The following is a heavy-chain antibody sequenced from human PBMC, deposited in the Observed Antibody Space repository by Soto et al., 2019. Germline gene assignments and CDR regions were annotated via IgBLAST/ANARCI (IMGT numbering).Heavy chain of an antibody. CDR2: ISSSGSTI. J-gene: IGHJ6*02. CDR1: GFTFSSYE. D-gene: IGHD5-12*01. Sequence: GGSLRLSCAASGFTFSSYEMNWVRQAPGKGLEWVSYISSSGSTIYYADSVKGRFTISRDNAKNSLYLQMNSLRAEDTAVYYCASRDGYNYYYYGMDVWGQGTTVTVSS. V-gene: IGHV3-48*03. CDR3: ASRDGYNYYYYGMDV.